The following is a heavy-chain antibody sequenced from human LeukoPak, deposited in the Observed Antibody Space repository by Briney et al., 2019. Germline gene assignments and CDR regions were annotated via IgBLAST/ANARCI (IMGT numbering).Heavy chain of an antibody. J-gene: IGHJ6*02. D-gene: IGHD5-12*01. V-gene: IGHV3-74*01. Sequence: GGSLRLSCVASGFSLSGYWMYWVRQAPGKGLMYISRNNGDGSTTNYADVVKGRFTVSRDNAKNSLYLQMNSLRAEDTAMYFCARGYKLEPPAKYGMDVWGRGTTVIVSS. CDR3: ARGYKLEPPAKYGMDV. CDR2: NNGDGSTT. CDR1: GFSLSGYW.